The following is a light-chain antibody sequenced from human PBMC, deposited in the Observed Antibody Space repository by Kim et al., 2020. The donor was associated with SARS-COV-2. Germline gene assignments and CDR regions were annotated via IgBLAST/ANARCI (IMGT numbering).Light chain of an antibody. J-gene: IGKJ1*01. CDR3: QQYNSYSWT. Sequence: GDRVTITCRASQSISSWLAWYPQKPGKAPKLLIYDASSLESGVPSRFSGSGSGTEFTLTISSLQPDDFATYYCQQYNSYSWTFGQGTKVNIK. CDR1: QSISSW. CDR2: DAS. V-gene: IGKV1-5*01.